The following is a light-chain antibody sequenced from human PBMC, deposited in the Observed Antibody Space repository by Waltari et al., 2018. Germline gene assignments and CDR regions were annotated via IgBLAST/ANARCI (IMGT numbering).Light chain of an antibody. CDR2: AAS. Sequence: DIQMTQSPFSLSAFVGDRVTITCRASQSISSYLNWYQQKPGKAPKLLIYAASSLQSGVPSRFSGSGSGTDFTLTISSLQPEDFATYYCQQRYSTPKTFGQGTKVEIK. CDR1: QSISSY. V-gene: IGKV1-39*01. CDR3: QQRYSTPKT. J-gene: IGKJ1*01.